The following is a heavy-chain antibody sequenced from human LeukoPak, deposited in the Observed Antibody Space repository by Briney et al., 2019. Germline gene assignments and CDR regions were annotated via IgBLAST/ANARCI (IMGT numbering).Heavy chain of an antibody. CDR1: GDSLNTNTW. CDR2: IFHSGST. V-gene: IGHV4-4*02. D-gene: IGHD3-16*02. Sequence: SGTLSLTCAVSGDSLNTNTWWSWVRQPPGKWLEWTGEIFHSGSTNYNPSLKSRVTISVDTSKNQFSLKLSSLTAADTAVYYCAGLYYDYVWGSYRLPDDAFDIWGQGTMVTVSS. CDR3: AGLYYDYVWGSYRLPDDAFDI. J-gene: IGHJ3*02.